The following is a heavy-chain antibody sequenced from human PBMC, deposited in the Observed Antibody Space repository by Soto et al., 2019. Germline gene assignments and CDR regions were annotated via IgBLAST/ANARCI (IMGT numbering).Heavy chain of an antibody. CDR1: GGSISSGDYY. CDR2: IYYSGSI. CDR3: ARDQGDSSDGYYFDY. V-gene: IGHV4-30-4*01. Sequence: QVQLQESGPGLVKPSQTLSLTCTVSGGSISSGDYYWSWIRQPPGKGLEWIGYIYYSGSIYYYPSLKSRLTISADTSKNQFSLKLSSVTAADTAVYYCARDQGDSSDGYYFDYWGQGTLVTVSS. D-gene: IGHD3-22*01. J-gene: IGHJ4*02.